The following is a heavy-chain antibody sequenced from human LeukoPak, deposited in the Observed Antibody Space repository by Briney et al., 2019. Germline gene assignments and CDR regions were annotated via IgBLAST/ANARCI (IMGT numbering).Heavy chain of an antibody. CDR1: GGSISSYY. D-gene: IGHD4-17*01. Sequence: SETLSLTCTVSGGSISSYYWSWIRQPPGKGLEWIGYIYTSGSTNYNPSLKSRVTISVDTSKNQFSLKLSSVTAADTAVYYCARTYGDPFDWFDPWGQGTLVTVSS. V-gene: IGHV4-4*09. CDR2: IYTSGST. J-gene: IGHJ5*02. CDR3: ARTYGDPFDWFDP.